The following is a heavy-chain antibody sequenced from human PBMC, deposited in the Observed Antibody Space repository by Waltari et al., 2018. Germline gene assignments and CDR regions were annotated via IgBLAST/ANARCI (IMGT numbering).Heavy chain of an antibody. Sequence: QVQLQESGPGLVKPSETLSLTCAVSGYSISSGYYWGWLRQPPGKGLEWIGSIYHSGSTYYNPSLKSRVTISVDTSKNQFSLKLSSVTAADTAVYYCARSYDFWSGYDYWGQGTLVTVSS. D-gene: IGHD3-3*01. J-gene: IGHJ4*02. CDR1: GYSISSGYY. CDR3: ARSYDFWSGYDY. CDR2: IYHSGST. V-gene: IGHV4-38-2*01.